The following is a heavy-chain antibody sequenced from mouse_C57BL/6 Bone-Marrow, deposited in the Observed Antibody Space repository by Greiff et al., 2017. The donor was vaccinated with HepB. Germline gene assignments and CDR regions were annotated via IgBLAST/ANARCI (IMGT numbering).Heavy chain of an antibody. CDR2: IDPENGDT. CDR1: GFNIKDDY. D-gene: IGHD4-1*01. J-gene: IGHJ3*01. Sequence: EVQLQQSGAELVRPGASVKLSCTASGFNIKDDYMHWVKQRPEQGLEWIGWIDPENGDTEYASKFQGKATITADTSSNTAYLQLSSLTSEDTAVYDCTTGLGRSAGCAYGGQGTLVTVSA. CDR3: TTGLGRSAGCAY. V-gene: IGHV14-4*01.